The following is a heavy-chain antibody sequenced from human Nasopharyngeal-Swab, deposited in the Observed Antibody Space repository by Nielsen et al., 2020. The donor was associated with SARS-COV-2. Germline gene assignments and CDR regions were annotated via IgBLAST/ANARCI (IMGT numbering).Heavy chain of an antibody. Sequence: WIRQPPGKGLEWVAVIWYDGSNKYYADSVKGRFTISRDNSKNTLYLQMNSQRAEDTAVYYCARGVEFDPWGQGTLVTVSS. V-gene: IGHV3-33*01. J-gene: IGHJ5*02. D-gene: IGHD2-15*01. CDR3: ARGVEFDP. CDR2: IWYDGSNK.